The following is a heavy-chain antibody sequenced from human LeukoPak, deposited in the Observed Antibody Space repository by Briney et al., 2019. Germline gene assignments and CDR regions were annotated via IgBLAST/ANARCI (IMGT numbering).Heavy chain of an antibody. V-gene: IGHV3-74*01. Sequence: GGSLRLSCAASGFTFSSYWMNWVRQAPGKGLVWVSRIASDGSSTTYADSVKGRLSISRDNAKNTLYLQMNSLRVEDTAVYYCARGRPHGNDYWGQGTLVTVSS. D-gene: IGHD4-23*01. CDR1: GFTFSSYW. J-gene: IGHJ4*02. CDR2: IASDGSST. CDR3: ARGRPHGNDY.